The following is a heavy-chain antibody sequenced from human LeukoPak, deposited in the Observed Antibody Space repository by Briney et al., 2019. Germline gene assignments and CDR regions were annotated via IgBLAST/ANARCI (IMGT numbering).Heavy chain of an antibody. D-gene: IGHD5-12*01. CDR2: ISASNGNT. V-gene: IGHV1-18*01. Sequence: GASVKVSCKASGYTFINYGVTWVRQAPGQGLEWMGWISASNGNTNYAQKLQGGVTMTTETSTSTAYMELRSLRSDDTAVYYCARALSRGYSGYDYGLGYWGQGTLVTVSS. CDR1: GYTFINYG. CDR3: ARALSRGYSGYDYGLGY. J-gene: IGHJ4*02.